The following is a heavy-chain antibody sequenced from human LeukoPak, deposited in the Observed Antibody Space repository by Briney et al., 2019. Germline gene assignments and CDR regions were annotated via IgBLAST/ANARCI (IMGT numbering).Heavy chain of an antibody. J-gene: IGHJ4*02. V-gene: IGHV1-8*03. CDR1: GYTFTSYD. CDR3: AGVASIAARPSGFGY. CDR2: MNPNSGNT. Sequence: ASVKVSCKASGYTFTSYDINWVRQATGQGLEWMGWMNPNSGNTGYAQKFQGRVTITRNTSISTAYMELSSLRSEDTAVYYCAGVASIAARPSGFGYWGQGTPVTVSS. D-gene: IGHD6-6*01.